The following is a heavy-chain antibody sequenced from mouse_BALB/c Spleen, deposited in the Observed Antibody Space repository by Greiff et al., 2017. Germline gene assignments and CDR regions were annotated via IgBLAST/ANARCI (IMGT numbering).Heavy chain of an antibody. CDR3: ARVNWDEGAY. CDR2: ISYSGST. V-gene: IGHV3-2*02. CDR1: GYSITSDYA. D-gene: IGHD4-1*01. Sequence: EVKLQESGPGLVKPSQSLSLTCTVTGYSITSDYAWNWIRQFPGNKLEWMGYISYSGSTSYNPSLKSRISITRDTSKNQFFLQLNSVTTEDTATYYCARVNWDEGAYWGQGTLVTVSA. J-gene: IGHJ3*01.